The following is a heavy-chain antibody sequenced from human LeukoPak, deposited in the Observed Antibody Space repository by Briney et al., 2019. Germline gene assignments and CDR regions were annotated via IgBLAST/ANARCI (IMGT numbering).Heavy chain of an antibody. V-gene: IGHV3-48*02. D-gene: IGHD1-14*01. Sequence: GGSLRLSCAASGFTFSSYSMNWVRQAPGKGLEWVSYISSGGSTIYYADSVKGRFTISRDNAKNSLYLQMNSLRDEDTAVYSCARGDQEASEPALDYWGQGTLVTVSS. CDR2: ISSGGSTI. CDR1: GFTFSSYS. CDR3: ARGDQEASEPALDY. J-gene: IGHJ4*02.